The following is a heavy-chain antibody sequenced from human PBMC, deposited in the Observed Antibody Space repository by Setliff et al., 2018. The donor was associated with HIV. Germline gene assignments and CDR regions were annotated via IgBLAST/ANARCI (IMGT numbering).Heavy chain of an antibody. CDR1: GGSISSSSHY. CDR2: IYHSGST. D-gene: IGHD4-17*01. CDR3: AIVTTPHYYGMDV. V-gene: IGHV4-39*07. Sequence: SETLSLTCTVSGGSISSSSHYWGWIRQPPGKGLEWIGEIYHSGSTKYKSSLKSRVTISVDKSKNQFSLKLSSVTAADTGVYYCAIVTTPHYYGMDVWGQGTTVTVSS. J-gene: IGHJ6*02.